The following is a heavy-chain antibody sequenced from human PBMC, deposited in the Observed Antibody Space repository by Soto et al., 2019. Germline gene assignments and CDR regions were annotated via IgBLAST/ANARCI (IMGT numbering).Heavy chain of an antibody. CDR1: GFTFSSYW. Sequence: PGGSLRLSCAASGFTFSSYWMSWVRQAPGKGLEWVANIKQDGSEKYYVDSVKGRFTISRDNAKNSLYLQMNSLRAEDTAVYYCARDQRYFDWLFTYYYYGMDVWGQGTTVTVSS. D-gene: IGHD3-9*01. CDR2: IKQDGSEK. CDR3: ARDQRYFDWLFTYYYYGMDV. V-gene: IGHV3-7*05. J-gene: IGHJ6*02.